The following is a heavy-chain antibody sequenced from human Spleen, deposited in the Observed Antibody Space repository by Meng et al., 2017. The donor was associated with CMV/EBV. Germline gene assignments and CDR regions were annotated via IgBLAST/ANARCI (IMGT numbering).Heavy chain of an antibody. Sequence: ASVKVSCKASGYTFADYHIHWVRQAPGQGLEWMGWINPNSGGTRSAQRLQGRVTMTRDTSISTAYMELSGLRSDDTAIYYCARRGNWGDSIDLWGQGTMVTVSS. J-gene: IGHJ3*01. CDR1: GYTFADYH. CDR3: ARRGNWGDSIDL. V-gene: IGHV1-2*02. CDR2: INPNSGGT. D-gene: IGHD7-27*01.